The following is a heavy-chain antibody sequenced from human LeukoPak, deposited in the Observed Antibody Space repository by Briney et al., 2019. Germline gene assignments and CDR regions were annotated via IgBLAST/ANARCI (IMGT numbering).Heavy chain of an antibody. CDR1: GFTFSSYW. J-gene: IGHJ4*02. D-gene: IGHD3-3*01. V-gene: IGHV3-7*01. CDR2: IKQDRSEK. Sequence: PGGSLRLSCAASGFTFSSYWMSWVRQAPGKGLEWVANIKQDRSEKYYVDSVKGRFTISRDNAKNSLYLQMNSLRAEDTAVYYCARELHHDFWSGYYPAYYFDYWGQGTLVTVSS. CDR3: ARELHHDFWSGYYPAYYFDY.